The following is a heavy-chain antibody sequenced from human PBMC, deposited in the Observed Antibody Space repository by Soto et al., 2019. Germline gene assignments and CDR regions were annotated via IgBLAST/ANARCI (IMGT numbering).Heavy chain of an antibody. CDR2: INRDGNST. V-gene: IGHV3-74*01. CDR1: GLTFSSYW. J-gene: IGHJ5*02. D-gene: IGHD3-16*01. CDR3: ARDLWGYLDP. Sequence: PGGSLRLSCAASGLTFSSYWMHWVRQAPGKGLVWVSRINRDGNSTNYADSVKGRFTVSRDNAKNTLYLQMNSLRAEDTAVYYCARDLWGYLDPWGQGTLVTVSS.